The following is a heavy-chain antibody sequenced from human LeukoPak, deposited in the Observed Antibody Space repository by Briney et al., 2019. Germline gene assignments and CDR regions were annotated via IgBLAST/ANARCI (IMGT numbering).Heavy chain of an antibody. J-gene: IGHJ4*02. CDR1: GFTFSSYA. D-gene: IGHD6-19*01. Sequence: GGSLRLSCAASGFTFSSYAMHWVRQAPGKGLEWVAVISYDGSNKYYADSVKGRFTISRDNSKNTLYLQMNSLRAEDTAVYYCARELSSGWYPPYFDYWGQGTLVTVSS. V-gene: IGHV3-30-3*01. CDR2: ISYDGSNK. CDR3: ARELSSGWYPPYFDY.